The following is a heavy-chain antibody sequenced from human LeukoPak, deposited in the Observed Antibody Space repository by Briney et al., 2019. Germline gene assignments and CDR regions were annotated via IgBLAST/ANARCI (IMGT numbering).Heavy chain of an antibody. J-gene: IGHJ6*02. D-gene: IGHD6-19*01. V-gene: IGHV1-58*02. CDR2: IVVGSGHT. Sequence: PGTSVKVSCKASGXSFTTSAMQWVRQARGQRLEWIGWIVVGSGHTRYAQKFQERITITRDMSTSTAYMQLSSLRSEDTAVYYCAADHQFSGWESAYGMDVWGQGTTVTVSS. CDR1: GXSFTTSA. CDR3: AADHQFSGWESAYGMDV.